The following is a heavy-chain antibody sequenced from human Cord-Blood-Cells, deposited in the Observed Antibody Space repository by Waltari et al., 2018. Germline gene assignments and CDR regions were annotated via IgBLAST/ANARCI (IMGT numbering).Heavy chain of an antibody. CDR3: ARGSYSSSSWYFDL. CDR2: INAGNGNT. CDR1: GYPFTSYA. Sequence: QVQLVQSGAEVKKPGASVKVSCKASGYPFTSYAMHWVRQAPGQRLEWMGWINAGNGNTKYSQKFQGRVTITRDTSASTAYMELSSLRSEDTAVYYCARGSYSSSSWYFDLWGRGTLVTVSS. D-gene: IGHD6-6*01. V-gene: IGHV1-3*01. J-gene: IGHJ2*01.